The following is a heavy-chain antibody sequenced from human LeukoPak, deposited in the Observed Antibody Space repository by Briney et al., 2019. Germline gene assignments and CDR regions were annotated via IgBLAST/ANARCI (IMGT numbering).Heavy chain of an antibody. V-gene: IGHV3-33*01. CDR2: IWDDRSNK. CDR3: ATQGHLSHVLRYFAWSEYYYYYGMDV. Sequence: GGSLRLSCAASGFTFSSYAMHWVRQAPGTGLEWVAVIWDDRSNKYYADSVKGRFTISRDNSKNTLYLQMNSLRAEDTAVYYCATQGHLSHVLRYFAWSEYYYYYGMDVWGQGTTVTVSS. J-gene: IGHJ6*02. CDR1: GFTFSSYA. D-gene: IGHD3-9*01.